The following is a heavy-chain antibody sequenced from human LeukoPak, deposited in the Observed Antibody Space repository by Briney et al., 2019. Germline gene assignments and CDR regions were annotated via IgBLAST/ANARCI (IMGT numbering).Heavy chain of an antibody. CDR2: IYSGDST. Sequence: GGSLRLSCAASGFTFSSYAMSWVRQAPGKGLEWVSVIYSGDSTYYADSVKGRFTISRDNSKNTLYLQMNSLRAEDTAVYYCARVDYGDYNWFDPWGQGTLVTVSS. CDR1: GFTFSSYA. D-gene: IGHD4-17*01. CDR3: ARVDYGDYNWFDP. V-gene: IGHV3-66*01. J-gene: IGHJ5*02.